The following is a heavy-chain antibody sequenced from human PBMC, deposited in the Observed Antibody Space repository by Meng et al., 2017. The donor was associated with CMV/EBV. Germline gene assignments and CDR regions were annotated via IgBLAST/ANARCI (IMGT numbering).Heavy chain of an antibody. Sequence: SETLSLTCTVSGGSISSYYWSWIRQPPGKGLEWIGYIYYSGSTNYNPSLKSRVTISVDTSKNQFSLKLSSVTAADTAVYYCASKGYCSGGTCYSTYYYSKDVWGQGTTVTVSS. CDR3: ASKGYCSGGTCYSTYYYSKDV. D-gene: IGHD2-15*01. V-gene: IGHV4-59*01. CDR2: IYYSGST. J-gene: IGHJ6*02. CDR1: GGSISSYY.